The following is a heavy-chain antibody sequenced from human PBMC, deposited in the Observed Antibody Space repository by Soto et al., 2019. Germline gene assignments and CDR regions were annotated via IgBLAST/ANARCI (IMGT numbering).Heavy chain of an antibody. CDR1: GFTFSDYY. V-gene: IGHV3-11*01. CDR2: ISSSGSTI. D-gene: IGHD6-13*01. Sequence: GGSLRLSCAASGFTFSDYYMSWIRQAPGKGLEWVSYISSSGSTIYYADSVKGRFTISRDNAKNSLYLQMNSLRAEDTAVYYCARGSSSWYSNWFDPWGQGTLVTVSS. CDR3: ARGSSSWYSNWFDP. J-gene: IGHJ5*02.